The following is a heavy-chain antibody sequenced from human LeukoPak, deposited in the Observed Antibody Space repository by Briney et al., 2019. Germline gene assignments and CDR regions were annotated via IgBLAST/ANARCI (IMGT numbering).Heavy chain of an antibody. J-gene: IGHJ4*02. V-gene: IGHV3-7*01. CDR1: GFTFSDYW. D-gene: IGHD3-16*01. Sequence: LPGGSLRLSCSASGFTFSDYWMSWLRQAPGKGLEWVAHVKYDGSAQHYVDSVKGRFTISRDNAQSSLFLQMNTLRVDDTAVYYCAGWGSQNTYWGQGTLVTVSS. CDR3: AGWGSQNTY. CDR2: VKYDGSAQ.